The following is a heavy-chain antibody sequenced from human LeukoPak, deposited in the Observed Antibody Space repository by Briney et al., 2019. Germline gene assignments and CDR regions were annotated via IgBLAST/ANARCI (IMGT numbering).Heavy chain of an antibody. J-gene: IGHJ3*02. D-gene: IGHD4-17*01. CDR3: ARDFGVTVTTSDAFDI. CDR1: GYSIGSGYY. Sequence: PSETLSLTCTVSGYSIGSGYYWGWIRQPPGKGLEWIGSIYHSGRTFYNPSLKSRVTISVDTSKNQFSLKLTSVTAADTAVYYCARDFGVTVTTSDAFDIWGQGTMVTVSS. V-gene: IGHV4-38-2*02. CDR2: IYHSGRT.